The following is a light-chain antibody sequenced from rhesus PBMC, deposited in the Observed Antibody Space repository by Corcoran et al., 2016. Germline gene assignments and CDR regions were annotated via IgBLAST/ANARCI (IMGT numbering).Light chain of an antibody. J-gene: IGKJ1*01. CDR2: SAS. CDR1: QHIGSW. Sequence: IQMTQSPSSLSASVGDRVTITRQASQHIGSWLAWYQQKPGKALHLLIYSASSLQSGVPSRFSGSGSWTDFTPPISRLQPEGFAIYYCQHPNSYPWTFGQGAKVEIK. CDR3: QHPNSYPWT. V-gene: IGKV1S11*01.